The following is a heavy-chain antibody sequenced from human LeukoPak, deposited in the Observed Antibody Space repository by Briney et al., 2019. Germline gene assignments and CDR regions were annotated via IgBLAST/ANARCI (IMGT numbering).Heavy chain of an antibody. CDR3: ARGGVVGAYDS. CDR2: ISVYNGNT. Sequence: GASVKVSCKASGYTFTSYGISWVRQAPGQGLEWMGWISVYNGNTNYAQKLQGRVTMTTDTSTSTASMDLRSLRSDDTAVSHCARGGVVGAYDSWGQGTLVTVSS. D-gene: IGHD1-26*01. J-gene: IGHJ4*02. V-gene: IGHV1-18*01. CDR1: GYTFTSYG.